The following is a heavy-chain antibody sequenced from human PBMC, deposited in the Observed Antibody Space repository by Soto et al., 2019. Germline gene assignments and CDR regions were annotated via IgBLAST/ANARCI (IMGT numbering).Heavy chain of an antibody. Sequence: QVQLVESGGGVVQPGRSLRLSCAASGLTLSRFAMHWVRQAPGKGLEWVAVIGYDGSNKDYADSVKGRFTISRDNSKNTLYLQMTSLRHEDTAVYYCARDPVNYYGSWTYGMDVWGQGTTVTVSS. J-gene: IGHJ6*02. V-gene: IGHV3-30-3*01. CDR2: IGYDGSNK. CDR3: ARDPVNYYGSWTYGMDV. D-gene: IGHD3-10*01. CDR1: GLTLSRFA.